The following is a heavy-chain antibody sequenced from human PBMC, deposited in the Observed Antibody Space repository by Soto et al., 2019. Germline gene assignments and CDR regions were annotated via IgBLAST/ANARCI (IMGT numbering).Heavy chain of an antibody. V-gene: IGHV4-31*03. D-gene: IGHD2-15*01. CDR3: ARDPGYCSGGSCYLRNNWFDP. CDR1: GGSISSGGYY. CDR2: IYYSGST. Sequence: SVTLSLTCTVSGGSISSGGYYWSWIRQHPGKGLEWIGYIYYSGSTYYNPSLKSRVTISVDTSKNQFSLKLSSVTAADTAVYYCARDPGYCSGGSCYLRNNWFDPWGQGTLVTVSS. J-gene: IGHJ5*02.